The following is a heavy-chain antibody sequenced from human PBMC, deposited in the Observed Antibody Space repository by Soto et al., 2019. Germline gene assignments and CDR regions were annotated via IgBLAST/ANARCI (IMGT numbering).Heavy chain of an antibody. D-gene: IGHD1-7*01. Sequence: VASVKVSCKASGGTFSSYAISWVRQAPGQGLEWMGGIIPIFGTANYAQKFQGRVTITADESTSTAYMELSSLRSEDTAVYYCATGGNWNYDWFDPWGQGTLVTVSS. CDR2: IIPIFGTA. J-gene: IGHJ5*02. V-gene: IGHV1-69*13. CDR1: GGTFSSYA. CDR3: ATGGNWNYDWFDP.